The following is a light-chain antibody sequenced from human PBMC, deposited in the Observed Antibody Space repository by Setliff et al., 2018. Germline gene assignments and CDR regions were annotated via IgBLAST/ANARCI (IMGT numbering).Light chain of an antibody. Sequence: QSALTQTPSVSGAPGQRVTISCTGSSSNIGAGYDVHWYQHVPGTAPRLLIYGDSNRPSGVPDRFSGSKSGTSASLAITGLQAEDEADYYCQSYDSSLSGDVFGTGTKGTVL. V-gene: IGLV1-40*01. CDR2: GDS. CDR1: SSNIGAGYD. J-gene: IGLJ1*01. CDR3: QSYDSSLSGDV.